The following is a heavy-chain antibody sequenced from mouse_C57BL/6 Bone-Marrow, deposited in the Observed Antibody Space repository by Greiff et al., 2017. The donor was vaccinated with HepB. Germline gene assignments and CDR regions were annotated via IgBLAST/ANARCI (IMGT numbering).Heavy chain of an antibody. CDR3: ARGYDYDEAY. J-gene: IGHJ3*01. Sequence: EVQRVESGPGLVKPSQSLSLTCSVTGYSITSGYYWNWIRQFPGNKLEWMGYISYDGSNNYNPSLKNRISITRDTSKNQFFLKLNSVTTEDTATYYCARGYDYDEAYWGQGTLVTVSA. CDR2: ISYDGSN. D-gene: IGHD2-4*01. CDR1: GYSITSGYY. V-gene: IGHV3-6*01.